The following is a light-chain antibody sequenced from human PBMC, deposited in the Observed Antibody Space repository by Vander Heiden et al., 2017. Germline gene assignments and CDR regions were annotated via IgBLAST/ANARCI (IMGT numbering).Light chain of an antibody. V-gene: IGLV4-69*01. CDR2: LNSDGSH. J-gene: IGLJ3*02. Sequence: QLVLTQSPSASASLGASVKLTCTLSSGHSSYAIAWHQQQPEKGPRYLMKLNSDGSHSRGDVIPARFSGSSSGAERYLIISSLQSEDEADYYCQTWGTGIRVFGGGTKLTVL. CDR1: SGHSSYA. CDR3: QTWGTGIRV.